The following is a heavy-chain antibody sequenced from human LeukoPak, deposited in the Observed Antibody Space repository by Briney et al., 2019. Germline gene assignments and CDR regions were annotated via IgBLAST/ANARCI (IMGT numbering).Heavy chain of an antibody. J-gene: IGHJ3*02. CDR1: GFTFSSYA. V-gene: IGHV3-30-3*01. Sequence: GGSLRLSCAASGFTFSSYAMHWVRQAPGKGLEWVAVISYDGSNKYYADSVKGRFTISRDNSKNTLYLQMNSLRAEDTAVYYCARENAFDIWGQGTMVTVSS. CDR2: ISYDGSNK. CDR3: ARENAFDI.